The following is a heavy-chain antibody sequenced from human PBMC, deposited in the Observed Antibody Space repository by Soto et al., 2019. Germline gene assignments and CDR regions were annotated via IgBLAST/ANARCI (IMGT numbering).Heavy chain of an antibody. CDR2: IYYSGST. V-gene: IGHV4-59*08. CDR1: GGSISSYY. CDR3: ARGGGSPDY. Sequence: PSETLSLTCTVSGGSISSYYWSWVRQPPGKGLEWIGYIYYSGSTNYNPSLKSRVTISVDTSKNQFSLKLTSVTAADTAVYYCARGGGSPDYWGQGTLVTVSS. J-gene: IGHJ4*02. D-gene: IGHD1-26*01.